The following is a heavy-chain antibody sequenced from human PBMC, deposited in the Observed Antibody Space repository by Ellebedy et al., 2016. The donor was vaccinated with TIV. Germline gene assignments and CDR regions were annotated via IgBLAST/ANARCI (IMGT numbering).Heavy chain of an antibody. D-gene: IGHD5-12*01. CDR2: IYSGGST. CDR1: GFTVSSNY. J-gene: IGHJ6*02. CDR3: ASSDRQSGYDSVFYYYYGMDV. V-gene: IGHV3-53*01. Sequence: GESLKISCAASGFTVSSNYMSWVRQAPGKGLEWVSVIYSGGSTYYADSVKCRFTISSDNSKNTLYLQMNSLRAEDTAVYYCASSDRQSGYDSVFYYYYGMDVWGQGTTVTVSS.